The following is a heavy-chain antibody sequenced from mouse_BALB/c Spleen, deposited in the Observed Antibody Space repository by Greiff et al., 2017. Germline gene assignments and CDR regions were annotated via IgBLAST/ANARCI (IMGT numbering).Heavy chain of an antibody. V-gene: IGHV1-7*01. CDR3: ATGTDFDY. J-gene: IGHJ2*01. D-gene: IGHD4-1*01. CDR2: INPSTGYT. CDR1: GYTFTSYW. Sequence: QVQLQQSGAELAKPGASVKMSCKASGYTFTSYWMHWVKQRPGQGLEWIGYINPSTGYTEYNQKFKDKATLTADKSSSTAYMQLSSLTSEDSAVYYCATGTDFDYWGQGTTLTVSS.